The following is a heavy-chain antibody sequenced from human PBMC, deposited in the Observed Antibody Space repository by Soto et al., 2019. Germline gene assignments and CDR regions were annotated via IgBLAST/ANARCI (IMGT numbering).Heavy chain of an antibody. J-gene: IGHJ6*02. V-gene: IGHV3-48*03. Sequence: PGGSLRLSCAASGFIFSSYELNWVRQAPGKGRGWVAYIIPGDTIYYGDSVKGRFTISRDNAKNSLFLQMNSLRAEDTAVYYCARERPSSDFWSGYSYGMDVWGQGTTVTVSS. CDR3: ARERPSSDFWSGYSYGMDV. CDR1: GFIFSSYE. D-gene: IGHD3-3*01. CDR2: IIPGDTI.